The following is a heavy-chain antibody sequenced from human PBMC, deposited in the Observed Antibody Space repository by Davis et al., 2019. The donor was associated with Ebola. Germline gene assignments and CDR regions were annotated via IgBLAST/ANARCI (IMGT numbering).Heavy chain of an antibody. CDR1: GHTFTSYY. D-gene: IGHD6-6*01. V-gene: IGHV1-24*01. CDR2: FDPDDGET. CDR3: AADYSGSHLYNWFDH. Sequence: AASVKVSCKASGHTFTSYYLHWVRQAPGKGLEWMGGFDPDDGETIYAQKFQGRLTMTEDTSTDTAYMELSSLRSEDTAVYYCAADYSGSHLYNWFDHWGQGTLVTVSS. J-gene: IGHJ5*02.